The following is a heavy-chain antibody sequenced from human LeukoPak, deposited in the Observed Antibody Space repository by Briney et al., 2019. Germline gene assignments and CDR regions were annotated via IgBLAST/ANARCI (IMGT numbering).Heavy chain of an antibody. CDR1: GFTLSSNY. D-gene: IGHD6-19*01. CDR2: IYSGGST. CDR3: ARDHSSGWLGMDV. V-gene: IGHV3-66*01. Sequence: PGGSLRLSCAASGFTLSSNYMSWVRQAPGKGLEWVSVIYSGGSTYYADSVKGRFTISRDNSKNTLYLQMNSLRAEDTAVYYCARDHSSGWLGMDVWGQGTTVTVSS. J-gene: IGHJ6*02.